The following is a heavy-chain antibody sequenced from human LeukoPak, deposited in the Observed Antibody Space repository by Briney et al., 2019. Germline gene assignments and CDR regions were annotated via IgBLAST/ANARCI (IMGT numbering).Heavy chain of an antibody. CDR3: AKDKGYDSSGFDY. CDR1: GFTVSSNY. CDR2: ISGSGGST. Sequence: PGGSLRLSCAASGFTVSSNYMSWVRQAPGKGLGWVSAISGSGGSTYYADSVKGRFTISRDNSKNTLYLQMNSLRAEDTAVYYCAKDKGYDSSGFDYWGQGTLVTVSS. J-gene: IGHJ4*02. V-gene: IGHV3-23*01. D-gene: IGHD3-22*01.